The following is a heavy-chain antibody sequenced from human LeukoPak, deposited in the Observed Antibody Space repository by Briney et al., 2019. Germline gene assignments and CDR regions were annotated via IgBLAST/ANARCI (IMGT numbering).Heavy chain of an antibody. Sequence: ASVKVSCKASGYTFTSYGISWVRQAPGQGLEWMGWISAYNGNTNYAQKFQGRVTMTRNTSISTAYMELSSLRSEDTAVYYCARRVSRRNWFDPWGQGTLVTVSS. J-gene: IGHJ5*02. D-gene: IGHD6-13*01. V-gene: IGHV1-18*01. CDR2: ISAYNGNT. CDR1: GYTFTSYG. CDR3: ARRVSRRNWFDP.